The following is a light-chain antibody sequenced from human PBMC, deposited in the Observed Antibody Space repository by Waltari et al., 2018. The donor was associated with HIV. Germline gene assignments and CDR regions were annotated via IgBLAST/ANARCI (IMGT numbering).Light chain of an antibody. CDR2: DVS. CDR3: ESYTSTSVWV. CDR1: SSDVGGYNY. J-gene: IGLJ3*02. Sequence: QSALTQPASVSGSPGQSITISCTGSSSDVGGYNYVSWYQQYPGKAPRLMIYDVSTRPSGVSDRFSGSKSGDTASLTISGLQAEDEADYYCESYTSTSVWVFGGGTRLTVL. V-gene: IGLV2-14*03.